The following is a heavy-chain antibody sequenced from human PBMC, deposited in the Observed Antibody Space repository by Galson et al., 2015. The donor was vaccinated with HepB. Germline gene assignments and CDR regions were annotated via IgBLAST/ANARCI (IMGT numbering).Heavy chain of an antibody. CDR2: INHSGST. J-gene: IGHJ3*02. CDR3: ASSIAARPKASTTDAFDI. D-gene: IGHD6-6*01. CDR1: GGSFSGYY. V-gene: IGHV4-34*01. Sequence: ETLSLTCAVYGGSFSGYYWSWIRQPPGKGLEWIGEINHSGSTNYNPSLKSRVTISVDTSKNQFSLKLSSVTAADTAVYYCASSIAARPKASTTDAFDIWGQGTMVTVSS.